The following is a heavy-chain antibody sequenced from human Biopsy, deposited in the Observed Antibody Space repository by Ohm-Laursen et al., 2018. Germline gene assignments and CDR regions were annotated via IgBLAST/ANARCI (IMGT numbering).Heavy chain of an antibody. D-gene: IGHD5-24*01. CDR2: ITSGGSTT. V-gene: IGHV3-11*01. Sequence: GSLRLSCAASGFTFSDYYMSWIRQAPGKGLEWVSYITSGGSTTDYADSVKGRFPISRDNAKSSLFLQMNSLRAEDTAVYYCARDVEGFYSYAMDVWGQGTTVTVSS. CDR3: ARDVEGFYSYAMDV. CDR1: GFTFSDYY. J-gene: IGHJ6*02.